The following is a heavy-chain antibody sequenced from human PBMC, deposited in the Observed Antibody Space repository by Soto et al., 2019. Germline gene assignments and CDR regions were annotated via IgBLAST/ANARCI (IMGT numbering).Heavy chain of an antibody. V-gene: IGHV4-59*06. CDR1: GVSISSYY. Sequence: SETLSLTCPVSGVSISSYYWSWIRQPPGKGLEWIGYIYYSGNIYYNPSLKSRVTISFDTSNNQFSLNLSSVTAADTAVYYCASGRGYGDFDYWGQGTLVTVSS. CDR3: ASGRGYGDFDY. CDR2: IYYSGNI. J-gene: IGHJ4*02. D-gene: IGHD1-26*01.